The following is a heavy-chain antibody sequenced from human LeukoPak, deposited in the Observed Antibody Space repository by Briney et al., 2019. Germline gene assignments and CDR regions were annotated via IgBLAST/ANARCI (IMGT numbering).Heavy chain of an antibody. V-gene: IGHV3-33*06. CDR1: GFTFNHYG. D-gene: IGHD4-11*01. CDR2: IWSDGTNK. J-gene: IGHJ4*02. Sequence: GRSLRLSCAATGFTFNHYGMHWVRQAPGKGLEWVAVIWSDGTNKHYGDSVKGRFTISRVDSENTIYLQMNSLRPEDTGVYYCAKDAQRGFDYSNSLEKWGQGTPVTVST. CDR3: AKDAQRGFDYSNSLEK.